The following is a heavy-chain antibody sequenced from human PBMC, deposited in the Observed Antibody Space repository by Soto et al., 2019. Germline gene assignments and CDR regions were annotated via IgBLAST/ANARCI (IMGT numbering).Heavy chain of an antibody. J-gene: IGHJ6*02. D-gene: IGHD6-19*01. CDR2: IYSSGST. V-gene: IGHV4-61*08. CDR1: GDSVSSGGYY. Sequence: SETLSLTCTVSGDSVSSGGYYCSWIRQPPGRGLEWISYIYSSGSTNYNPSLKSRVTIARDTSKNQISLKVASVTAADTAGYYCARGFSSVSMDAWGQGTTVTVS. CDR3: ARGFSSVSMDA.